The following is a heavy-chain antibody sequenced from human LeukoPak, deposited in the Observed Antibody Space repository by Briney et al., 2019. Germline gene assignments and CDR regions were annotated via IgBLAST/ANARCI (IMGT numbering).Heavy chain of an antibody. J-gene: IGHJ6*02. Sequence: KTSETLSLTCTVSGGSISSYYWSWIRQPAGKGLEWIGRIYTSGSTNYNPSLKSRVTMSVDTSKNQFSLKLSSVTAADTAVYYCARSITMVRGGDYYYYGMDVWGQGTTVTVSS. CDR1: GGSISSYY. D-gene: IGHD3-10*01. CDR2: IYTSGST. CDR3: ARSITMVRGGDYYYYGMDV. V-gene: IGHV4-4*07.